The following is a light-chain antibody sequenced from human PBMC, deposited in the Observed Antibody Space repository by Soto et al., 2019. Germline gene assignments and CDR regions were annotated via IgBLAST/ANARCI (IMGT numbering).Light chain of an antibody. CDR1: SSDVGGYNY. J-gene: IGLJ1*01. CDR3: SSYTSSDTPYV. Sequence: QSALTQPASVSGSPGQSITISCTGTSSDVGGYNYVSRYQQHPGKAPKLMIFEVSNRPSGVSNRFSGSKSGNTASLTISGLQAEDEADYCCSSYTSSDTPYVFGTGTKVTVL. CDR2: EVS. V-gene: IGLV2-14*01.